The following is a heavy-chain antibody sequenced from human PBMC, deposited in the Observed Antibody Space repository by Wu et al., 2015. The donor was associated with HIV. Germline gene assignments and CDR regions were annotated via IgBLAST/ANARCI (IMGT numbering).Heavy chain of an antibody. V-gene: IGHV1-18*01. J-gene: IGHJ3*02. D-gene: IGHD3-10*01. CDR3: ARDGLWPGVIDAFDI. CDR1: DYTFTSYG. CDR2: ISGDNGNT. Sequence: QVQLVQSGAEVKKPGASVKVSCKASDYTFTSYGFSWVRQAPGQGLEWMGWISGDNGNTNYAQKFRGRVTMTTDTSTNTAYMELRSLRSDDTAVYYCARDGLWPGVIDAFDIWGQGTMVTVSS.